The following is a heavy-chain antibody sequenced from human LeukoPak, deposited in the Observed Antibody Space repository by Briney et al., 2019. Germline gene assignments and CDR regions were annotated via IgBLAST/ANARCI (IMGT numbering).Heavy chain of an antibody. CDR3: AKRSRGYYDY. J-gene: IGHJ4*02. V-gene: IGHV3-66*02. CDR2: VYSGDDGT. D-gene: IGHD2-2*01. CDR1: GFTVSSDN. Sequence: GGSLRLSCAASGFTVSSDNMSWVRQTPGKGLEWVSVVYSGDDGTNYADSVRGRFTISRDDPKNTVYLQMNSLSVEDTGVYYCAKRSRGYYDYWGQGILVTVSS.